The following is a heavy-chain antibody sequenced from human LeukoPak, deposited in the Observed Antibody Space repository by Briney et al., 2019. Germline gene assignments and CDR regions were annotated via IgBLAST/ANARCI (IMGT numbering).Heavy chain of an antibody. V-gene: IGHV4-59*12. CDR1: GGSISSYY. D-gene: IGHD3-22*01. CDR3: ARGVKGYYDSSGYYLFNDY. J-gene: IGHJ4*02. Sequence: SETLSLTCTVSGGSISSYYWSWIRQPPGKGLEWIGYIYYSGSTNYNPSLKSRVTISVDTSKNQFSLKLSSVTAADTAVYYCARGVKGYYDSSGYYLFNDYWGQGTLVTVSS. CDR2: IYYSGST.